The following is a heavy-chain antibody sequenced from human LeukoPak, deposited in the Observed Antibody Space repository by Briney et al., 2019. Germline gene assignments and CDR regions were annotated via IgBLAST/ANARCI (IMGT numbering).Heavy chain of an antibody. J-gene: IGHJ4*02. CDR2: IYHSGST. Sequence: PSETLSLTCTVSGGSISSCDYYWSWIRQPPGKGLEWIGNIYHSGSTYYNPSLKSRVTISVDTSKNQFSLKLSSVTAADTAVYYCARDIWSGYQYYFDYWGQGTLVTVSS. D-gene: IGHD3-3*01. CDR3: ARDIWSGYQYYFDY. CDR1: GGSISSCDYY. V-gene: IGHV4-30-4*01.